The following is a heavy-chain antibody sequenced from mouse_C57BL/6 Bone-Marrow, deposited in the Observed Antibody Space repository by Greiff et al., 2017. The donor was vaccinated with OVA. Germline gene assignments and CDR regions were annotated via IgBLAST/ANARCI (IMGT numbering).Heavy chain of an antibody. J-gene: IGHJ4*01. Sequence: QVQLQQSGPELVKPGASVKISCKASGYAFSSSWMNWVKQRPGKGLEWIGRIYPGDGDTNYNGKFKGKATLTADKSSSTAYMQLSSLTSEDSEGYFCARGITTVVAKRYYYAMDYWGQGASVTVSS. D-gene: IGHD1-1*01. CDR1: GYAFSSSW. CDR3: ARGITTVVAKRYYYAMDY. CDR2: IYPGDGDT. V-gene: IGHV1-82*01.